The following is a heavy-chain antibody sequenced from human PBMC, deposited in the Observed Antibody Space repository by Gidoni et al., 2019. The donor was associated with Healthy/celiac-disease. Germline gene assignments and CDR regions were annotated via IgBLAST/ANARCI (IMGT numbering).Heavy chain of an antibody. D-gene: IGHD3-22*01. Sequence: QVQLQESGPGLVKPSQTLSLTCTVSGGAISSGGYYWSWIRQHPGKGLEWIGYIYYSGSTYSHPSLKSRVTISVDTSKNQFSLKLSSVTAADTAVYYCARTSSGYFFRPHYFDYWGQGTLVTVSS. V-gene: IGHV4-31*03. CDR2: IYYSGST. CDR1: GGAISSGGYY. CDR3: ARTSSGYFFRPHYFDY. J-gene: IGHJ4*02.